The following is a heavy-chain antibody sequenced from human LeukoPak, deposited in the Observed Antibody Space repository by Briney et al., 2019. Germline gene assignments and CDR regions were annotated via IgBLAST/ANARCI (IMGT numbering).Heavy chain of an antibody. V-gene: IGHV4-30-4*01. D-gene: IGHD4-17*01. Sequence: SETLSLTCTVSGGSISSGDYYWSWIRQPPGQGLEWIGYIYYSGSTYYNPSLKSRVTISVDTSKNQFSLKISSVTAADTAVYYCARENGDYLVDYWGEGALVTVSS. CDR3: ARENGDYLVDY. J-gene: IGHJ4*02. CDR1: GGSISSGDYY. CDR2: IYYSGST.